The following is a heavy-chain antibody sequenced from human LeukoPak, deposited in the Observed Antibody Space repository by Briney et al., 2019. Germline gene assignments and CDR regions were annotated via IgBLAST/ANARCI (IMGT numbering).Heavy chain of an antibody. CDR3: GRLFGGSNPTIYYFDC. CDR2: VRLDGKT. D-gene: IGHD1-26*01. CDR1: GGSVTSTNW. J-gene: IGHJ4*02. Sequence: PSETLSLTCGVSGGSVTSTNWWTWVRQPPGKGLEWIGEVRLDGKTNYNPSLESRLTISVDLSENHISLRLSSVTAADTAVYYCGRLFGGSNPTIYYFDCWGQGTLVTVSS. V-gene: IGHV4-4*02.